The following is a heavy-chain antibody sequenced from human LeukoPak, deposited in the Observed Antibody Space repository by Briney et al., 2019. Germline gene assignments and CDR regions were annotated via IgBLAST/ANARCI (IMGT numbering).Heavy chain of an antibody. V-gene: IGHV1-24*01. D-gene: IGHD1-26*01. Sequence: ASVKVSCKVSGYTLTELSMHWVRQAPGKGLEWMGGFDPEDGETIYAQKFQGRVTMTRDTSTSTVYMELSSLRSKDTAVYYCARSIVGATGGDYWGQGTLVTVSS. CDR3: ARSIVGATGGDY. CDR1: GYTLTELS. CDR2: FDPEDGET. J-gene: IGHJ4*02.